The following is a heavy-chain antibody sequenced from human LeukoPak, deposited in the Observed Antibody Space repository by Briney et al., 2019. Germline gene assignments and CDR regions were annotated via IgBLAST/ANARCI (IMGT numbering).Heavy chain of an antibody. CDR2: ISSSSSYI. V-gene: IGHV3-21*01. Sequence: PGGSLRLSCAASGFTVGSAWMSWVRQAPGKGLEWVSSISSSSSYIYYADSVKGRFTISRDNAKNSLYLQMNSLRAEDTAVYYCARDGPRDFSVGSYLGAFDIWGQGTMVTVSS. CDR3: ARDGPRDFSVGSYLGAFDI. D-gene: IGHD1-26*01. J-gene: IGHJ3*02. CDR1: GFTVGSAW.